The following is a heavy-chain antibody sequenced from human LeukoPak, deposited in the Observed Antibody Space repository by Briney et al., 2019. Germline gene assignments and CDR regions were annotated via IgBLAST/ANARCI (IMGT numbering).Heavy chain of an antibody. J-gene: IGHJ4*02. D-gene: IGHD6-19*01. Sequence: PSETLSLTCTVSGGSISSYYWIWIWQPPGKGLEWIGYIYYSGSTNYNPSLKSRVTISVDTSKNQFSLKLSSVTAADTAVYYCEREGTDSSGWYYFDYWGQGTLVTVSS. V-gene: IGHV4-59*01. CDR2: IYYSGST. CDR3: EREGTDSSGWYYFDY. CDR1: GGSISSYY.